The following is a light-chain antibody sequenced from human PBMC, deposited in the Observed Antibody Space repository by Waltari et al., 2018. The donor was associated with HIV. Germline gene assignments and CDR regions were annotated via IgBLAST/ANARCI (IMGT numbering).Light chain of an antibody. CDR3: FLCYSGAVV. V-gene: IGLV7-46*01. J-gene: IGLJ2*01. CDR1: TGVVTSDHY. Sequence: QAVVTQEPSLTVSPGGTVTPTGPSSTGVVTSDHYPYWFQQKPGQAPRTLLYDANNKPSWTPARCSGSLLGVKAALTLSGAQPEDEADYYCFLCYSGAVVFGGGTKLTVL. CDR2: DAN.